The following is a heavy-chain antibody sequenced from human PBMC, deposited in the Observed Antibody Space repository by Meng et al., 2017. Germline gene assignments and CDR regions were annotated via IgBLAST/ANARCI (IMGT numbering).Heavy chain of an antibody. J-gene: IGHJ4*02. D-gene: IGHD5-18*01. CDR3: ARDATAMVHYFDY. Sequence: GSLRLSCTVSGGSISSSSYYCGWIRQPPGKGLGWIGSIYYRGSTYYNPSLKSRVTISVDTSKNQFSLKLSSVTAADTVVYYCARDATAMVHYFDYWGQGTLVTVSS. CDR2: IYYRGST. CDR1: GGSISSSSYY. V-gene: IGHV4-39*07.